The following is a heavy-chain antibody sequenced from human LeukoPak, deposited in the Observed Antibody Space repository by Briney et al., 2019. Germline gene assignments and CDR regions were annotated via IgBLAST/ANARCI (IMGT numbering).Heavy chain of an antibody. CDR3: ARQNYGSAPLRY. V-gene: IGHV4-34*12. J-gene: IGHJ4*02. Sequence: SETLSLTCAVYGGSFSGYYWSWIRQPPGKGLEWIGEIIHSGSTNYNPSLKSRVTISVDTSKNQFSLKLSSVTAADTAVYFCARQNYGSAPLRYWGQGTLVTVSS. CDR1: GGSFSGYY. CDR2: IIHSGST. D-gene: IGHD3-10*01.